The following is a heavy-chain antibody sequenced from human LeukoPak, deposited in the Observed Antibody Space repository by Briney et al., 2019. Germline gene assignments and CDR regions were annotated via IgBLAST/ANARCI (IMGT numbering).Heavy chain of an antibody. D-gene: IGHD3-9*01. CDR1: GFTFSSYG. J-gene: IGHJ4*02. CDR2: IWYDGSNK. CDR3: ARGLRYFDWLLPNYFDY. V-gene: IGHV3-33*01. Sequence: GRSLRLSCAASGFTFSSYGMHWVRQAPGKGLEWVAVIWYDGSNKYYADSVKGRFTISRDNSKNTLYLQMNSLRAEDTAVYYCARGLRYFDWLLPNYFDYWGQGTLVTVSS.